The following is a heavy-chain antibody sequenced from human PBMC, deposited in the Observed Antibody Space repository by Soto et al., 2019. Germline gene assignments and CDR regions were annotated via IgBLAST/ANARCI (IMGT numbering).Heavy chain of an antibody. J-gene: IGHJ4*02. CDR2: ISVSGSTT. Sequence: EVQLLESGGGLVQPGGSLRLSCAASGFTFSSYAMSWVRQAPGKGLEWVSGISVSGSTTYYADSVKGRFTISRDNSKNTLYLQMSSLRAEDTAVYYCARGGYYDSTGYANWGQGTLATVSS. CDR1: GFTFSSYA. CDR3: ARGGYYDSTGYAN. V-gene: IGHV3-23*01. D-gene: IGHD3-22*01.